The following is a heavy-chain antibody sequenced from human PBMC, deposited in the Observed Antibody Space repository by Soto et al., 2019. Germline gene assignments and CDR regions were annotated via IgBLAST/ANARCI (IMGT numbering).Heavy chain of an antibody. J-gene: IGHJ6*03. V-gene: IGHV3-23*01. CDR2: LSSSGGNP. CDR3: AKVRLELRHYNYYMDV. Sequence: EVHLLESGGGLVQPGGSLRLSCAASGFTFSSYAMSWVRQAPGKGLERVSALSSSGGNPYYADSVKGRFTISRDNSKNPLYLQMNSLRARDTAVYYCAKVRLELRHYNYYMDVWGKGTTVTV. D-gene: IGHD1-7*01. CDR1: GFTFSSYA.